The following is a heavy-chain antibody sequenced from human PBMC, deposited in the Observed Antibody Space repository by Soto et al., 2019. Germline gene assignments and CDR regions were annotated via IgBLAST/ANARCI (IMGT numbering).Heavy chain of an antibody. CDR2: ISGSGGST. J-gene: IGHJ5*02. CDR3: ATDPPGSTVTTVDDENNWFDP. D-gene: IGHD4-17*01. Sequence: EVQLLESGGGLVQPGGSLRLSCAASGFTFSSYAMSWVRQAPGKGLEWVSAISGSGGSTYYADSVKGRFTISRDNSKNTLYLQMNSLRAEDTAVYYCATDPPGSTVTTVDDENNWFDPWGQGTLVTVSS. V-gene: IGHV3-23*01. CDR1: GFTFSSYA.